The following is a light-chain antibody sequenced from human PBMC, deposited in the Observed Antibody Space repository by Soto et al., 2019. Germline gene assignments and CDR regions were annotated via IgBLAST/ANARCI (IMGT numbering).Light chain of an antibody. CDR2: DFS. CDR1: SSDVGGYNY. Sequence: QSALTQPASVSGSPGQSITISCTGTSSDVGGYNYFSWYQQHPRKAPKLIIYDFSNRPSGVSNLFSGSKSGNTASLTISGLQAEDEADYYCSSYTSSSTLVVFGGGTKLTVL. CDR3: SSYTSSSTLVV. J-gene: IGLJ2*01. V-gene: IGLV2-14*01.